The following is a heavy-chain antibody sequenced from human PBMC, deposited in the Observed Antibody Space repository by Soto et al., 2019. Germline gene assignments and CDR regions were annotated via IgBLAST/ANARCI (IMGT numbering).Heavy chain of an antibody. J-gene: IGHJ2*01. CDR1: GYTFTSYG. CDR3: AGDNPTHPLTGYFDL. V-gene: IGHV1-18*01. Sequence: QVQLVQSGAEVKKPGASVKVSCKASGYTFTSYGISWVRQAPGQGLEWMGWISAYNGNTNYAQKLQGRVTMTTDTPTSTAYMELRSLRSDDTAVYYCAGDNPTHPLTGYFDLWGRGTLDTVSS. D-gene: IGHD2-21*02. CDR2: ISAYNGNT.